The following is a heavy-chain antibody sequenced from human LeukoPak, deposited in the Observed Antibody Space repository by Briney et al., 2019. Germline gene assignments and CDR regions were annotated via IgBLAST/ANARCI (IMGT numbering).Heavy chain of an antibody. Sequence: GGSLRLSCAAPGFTFTNYAMNWVRQAPGKGLEWVAVISYDGSNKYYADSVKGRFTISRDNSKNTLYLQMNSLRAEDTAVYYCAKDIAAATGEFDPWGQGTLVTVSS. CDR1: GFTFTNYA. D-gene: IGHD6-13*01. J-gene: IGHJ5*02. V-gene: IGHV3-30*18. CDR2: ISYDGSNK. CDR3: AKDIAAATGEFDP.